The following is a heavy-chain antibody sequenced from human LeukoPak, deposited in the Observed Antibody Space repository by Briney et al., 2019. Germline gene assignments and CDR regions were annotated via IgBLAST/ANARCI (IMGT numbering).Heavy chain of an antibody. CDR1: GFTFSSYA. CDR3: TTDLMTTVTTSVY. Sequence: GGSLRLSCAASGFTFSSYAMHWVRQAPGKGLKWVGRIKSKTDGGTTDYAAPVKGKFTISRDDSKNTLYLQMNSLRTEDTAVYYRTTDLMTTVTTSVYWGQGTLVTVSS. J-gene: IGHJ4*02. V-gene: IGHV3-15*01. CDR2: IKSKTDGGTT. D-gene: IGHD4-17*01.